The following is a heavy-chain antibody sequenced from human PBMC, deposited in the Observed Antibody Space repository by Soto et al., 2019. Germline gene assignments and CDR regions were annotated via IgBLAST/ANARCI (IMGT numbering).Heavy chain of an antibody. CDR2: ISGDGNT. D-gene: IGHD6-25*01. J-gene: IGHJ6*03. V-gene: IGHV3-23*01. CDR1: GFPFSDYA. Sequence: GGSLRLSCAASGFPFSDYAMSWVRQAPGKGLEWVSTISGDGNTYHADSVKGRFTSSRDYSKNMLYLRMDSLRAEDTAVYHCVKGGGSYYDYYMDVWGKGTTVTVSS. CDR3: VKGGGSYYDYYMDV.